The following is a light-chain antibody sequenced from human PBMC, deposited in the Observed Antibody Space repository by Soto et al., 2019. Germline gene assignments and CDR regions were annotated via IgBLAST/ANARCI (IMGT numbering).Light chain of an antibody. CDR1: QNVTTK. J-gene: IGKJ2*01. CDR2: GAS. Sequence: ETVMTQSPATLAVSPGERVTLSCRASQNVTTKLAWYQQKPGQGPRLLIYGASIRATGIPARFSGSGSGTEFTLTISSLQPEDFAVYFCKQYNYWLVYTFGQGTKLEIK. V-gene: IGKV3-15*01. CDR3: KQYNYWLVYT.